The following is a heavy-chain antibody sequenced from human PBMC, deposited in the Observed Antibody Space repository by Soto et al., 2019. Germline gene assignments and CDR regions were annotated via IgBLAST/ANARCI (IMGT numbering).Heavy chain of an antibody. CDR2: IKQDGSEK. V-gene: IGHV3-7*01. D-gene: IGHD2-2*02. Sequence: GGSLRLSCAAYGFTFSSYWMSRVRQAPGKGLEWVANIKQDGSEKYYVDSVKGRFTISRDNAKNSLYLQMNSLRAEDTAVYYCARVHCSSTSCYRFRAFDIWGKGIMVTV. CDR1: GFTFSSYW. J-gene: IGHJ3*02. CDR3: ARVHCSSTSCYRFRAFDI.